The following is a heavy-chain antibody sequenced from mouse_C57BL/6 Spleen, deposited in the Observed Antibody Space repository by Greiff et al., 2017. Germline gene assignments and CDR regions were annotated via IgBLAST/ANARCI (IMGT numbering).Heavy chain of an antibody. CDR2: INPSSGYT. V-gene: IGHV1-4*01. J-gene: IGHJ2*01. D-gene: IGHD1-1*01. Sequence: VQLQQSGAELARPGASVKMSCKASGYTFTSYTMHWVKQRPGQGLEWIGYINPSSGYTKYNQKFKDKATLTADKSSSTAYMQLSSLTSEDSAVYYCAREAITTVVGDYWGQGTTLTVSS. CDR1: GYTFTSYT. CDR3: AREAITTVVGDY.